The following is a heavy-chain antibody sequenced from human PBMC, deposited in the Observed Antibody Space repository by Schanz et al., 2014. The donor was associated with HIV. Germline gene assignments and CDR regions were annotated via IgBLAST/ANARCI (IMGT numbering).Heavy chain of an antibody. Sequence: QVQLVQSGAEVKKPGASVKVSCKAPGYTFSSYYIHWVRQAPGQGLEWMGVINPSGGSTTYTQKFQCRVTMTRDTATSTVYMEMSSLRSEDTAVYYCAGTPMITGAFDHWGQGNLVTVSS. CDR2: INPSGGST. CDR1: GYTFSSYY. D-gene: IGHD5-18*01. J-gene: IGHJ4*02. CDR3: AGTPMITGAFDH. V-gene: IGHV1-46*03.